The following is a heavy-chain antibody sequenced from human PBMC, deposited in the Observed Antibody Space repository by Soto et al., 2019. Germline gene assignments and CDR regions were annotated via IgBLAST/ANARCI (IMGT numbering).Heavy chain of an antibody. CDR2: MNPNSGNT. D-gene: IGHD3-9*01. V-gene: IGHV1-8*01. Sequence: QVQLVQSGAEVKKPGASVKVSCKASGYTFTSYDINWVRQATGQGLEWMGWMNPNSGNTGYAQKFQGRVTMTRNTSISTAYMELSSLRSEDTAVYYCARARVYYDILPGMGGAWFDPWGQGTLVTVSS. CDR1: GYTFTSYD. J-gene: IGHJ5*02. CDR3: ARARVYYDILPGMGGAWFDP.